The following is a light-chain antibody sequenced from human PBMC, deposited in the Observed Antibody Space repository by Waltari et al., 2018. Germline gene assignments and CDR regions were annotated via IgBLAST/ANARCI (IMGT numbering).Light chain of an antibody. CDR2: KVN. J-gene: IGLJ2*01. CDR1: ALPKKY. V-gene: IGLV3-25*03. Sequence: SYELTQPPSVSVSPGQTAKITCPGDALPKKYAYWYQQKPGQAPLRVIYKVNGRTSGIPQRFSGSSEGTTVTLTISGVQAEDEADYYCQSTDSRGTSVFGGGTKLTVL. CDR3: QSTDSRGTSV.